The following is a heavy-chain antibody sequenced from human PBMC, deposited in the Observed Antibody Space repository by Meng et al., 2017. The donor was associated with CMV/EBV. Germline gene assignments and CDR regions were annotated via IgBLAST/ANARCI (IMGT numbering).Heavy chain of an antibody. J-gene: IGHJ6*02. CDR3: AKIGSFTYYYYGMDV. CDR1: GFAFSTYA. V-gene: IGHV3-23*03. D-gene: IGHD1-26*01. CDR2: IYSGGSAT. Sequence: GESLKISCAASGFAFSTYAMTWVRQAPGKGLEWVSVIYSGGSATYYADSVKGRFTISRDNSKNTLFLQMDSLGAEDTAVYYCAKIGSFTYYYYGMDVWGQGTTVIVSS.